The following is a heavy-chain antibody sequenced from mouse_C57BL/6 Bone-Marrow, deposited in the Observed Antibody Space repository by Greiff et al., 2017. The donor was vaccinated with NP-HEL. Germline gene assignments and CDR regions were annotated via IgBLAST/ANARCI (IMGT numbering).Heavy chain of an antibody. CDR1: GYTFTDYY. Sequence: QVQLQQSGPELVKPGASVKISCKASGYTFTDYYINWVKQRPGQGLEWIGWIFPGSGSTYYNEKFKGKATLTVDKSSSTAYMLLSSLTSEDSAVYFCAREGLYYYGSRGFAYWGQGTLVTVSA. CDR3: AREGLYYYGSRGFAY. CDR2: IFPGSGST. D-gene: IGHD1-1*01. V-gene: IGHV1-75*01. J-gene: IGHJ3*01.